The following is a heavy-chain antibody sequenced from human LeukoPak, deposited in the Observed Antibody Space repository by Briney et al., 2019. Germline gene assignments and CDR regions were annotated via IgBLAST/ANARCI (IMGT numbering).Heavy chain of an antibody. CDR1: GGSISSYY. D-gene: IGHD2-15*01. Sequence: SETLSLTCTVSGGSISSYYWSWIRQPPGKGLEWIGYIYYSGSTNYNPSLKSRVTISVDTSKNQFSLKLSSVTAADTAVYYCARDRRQDHDAFDTWGQGTMVTVSS. CDR2: IYYSGST. CDR3: ARDRRQDHDAFDT. J-gene: IGHJ3*02. V-gene: IGHV4-59*12.